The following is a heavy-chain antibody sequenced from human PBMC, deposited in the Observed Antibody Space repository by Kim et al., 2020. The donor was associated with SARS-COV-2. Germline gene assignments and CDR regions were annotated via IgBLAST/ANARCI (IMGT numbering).Heavy chain of an antibody. CDR2: IYYSGST. CDR1: GGSISSSSYY. V-gene: IGHV4-39*01. D-gene: IGHD6-13*01. Sequence: SETLSLTCTVSGGSISSSSYYWGWLRQPPGKGLEWIGTIYYSGSTYYNPSLKSRVTISVDTSKHQISLKLSSVTAADTAGYYWAGQLTAAADHPGEMDVWGQGSTVTVSS. CDR3: AGQLTAAADHPGEMDV. J-gene: IGHJ6*02.